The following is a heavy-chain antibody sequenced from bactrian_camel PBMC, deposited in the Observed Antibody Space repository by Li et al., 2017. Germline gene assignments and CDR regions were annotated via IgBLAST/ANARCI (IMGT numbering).Heavy chain of an antibody. V-gene: IGHV3S53*01. CDR3: AAGLKWCRQGYPTADFRY. J-gene: IGHJ6*01. Sequence: HVQLVESGGRSVQAGGSLRLSCQSNVYTSGFWCMGWFRHGRGNQGEGVATIDSDGSTHYADSVKGRFTIARDNANNTLYLLMNSLKPDDAAIYYCAAGLKWCRQGYPTADFRYLGQGTQVTVS. D-gene: IGHD2*01. CDR1: VYTSGFWC. CDR2: IDSDGST.